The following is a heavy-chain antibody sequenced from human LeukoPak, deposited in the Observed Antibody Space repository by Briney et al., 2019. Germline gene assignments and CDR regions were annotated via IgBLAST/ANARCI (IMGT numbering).Heavy chain of an antibody. Sequence: GGSLRLSCAASGFTFSSYWMSWVRQAPGKGLGWVANIKQDGSEKYYVDSVKGRFTISRDNAKNSLYLQMNSLRAEDTAVYYCAREKYYDSRGAFDIWGQGTMVTVSS. CDR1: GFTFSSYW. V-gene: IGHV3-7*01. CDR3: AREKYYDSRGAFDI. J-gene: IGHJ3*02. CDR2: IKQDGSEK. D-gene: IGHD3-22*01.